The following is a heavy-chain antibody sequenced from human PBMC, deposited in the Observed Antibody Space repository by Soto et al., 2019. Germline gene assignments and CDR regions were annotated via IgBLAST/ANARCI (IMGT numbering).Heavy chain of an antibody. CDR2: ISAYNGNT. Sequence: APVKVPCKASGYTLPRYGVSSVRQAQGQGLEWMGWISAYNGNTNYAQKLQGRVTMTTDTSTSTAYMELRSLRSDDTAVYYCARLYSSSWYGGKTLDYWGQGTLVTVSS. CDR1: GYTLPRYG. J-gene: IGHJ4*02. CDR3: ARLYSSSWYGGKTLDY. D-gene: IGHD6-13*01. V-gene: IGHV1-18*04.